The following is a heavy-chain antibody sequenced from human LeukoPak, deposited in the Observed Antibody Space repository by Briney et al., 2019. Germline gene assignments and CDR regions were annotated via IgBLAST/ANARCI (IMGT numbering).Heavy chain of an antibody. CDR2: INAGNGNT. V-gene: IGHV1-3*01. Sequence: ASVKVSCKASGGTFSSYAISWVRQAPGRRLEWMGWINAGNGNTKYSQKFQGRVTITRDTSASTAYMELSSLRSEDTAVYYCAREVHGSGSINWFDPWGQGTLVTVSS. J-gene: IGHJ5*02. CDR1: GGTFSSYA. D-gene: IGHD3-10*01. CDR3: AREVHGSGSINWFDP.